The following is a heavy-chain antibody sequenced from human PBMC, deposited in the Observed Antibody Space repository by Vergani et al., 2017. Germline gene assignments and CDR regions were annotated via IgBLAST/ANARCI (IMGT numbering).Heavy chain of an antibody. CDR2: ISPDGRTT. V-gene: IGHV3-74*03. Sequence: VQLVESGGGVVQPGGSLRLSCGASGFTFRTFSMFWVRQPPGKGLAWVSKISPDGRTTEYADSVRGRFTISRDNANSMLYLQMNSLRAEDTAMYFCARGLWDCTHIRCSPPSYWGQGTQVTVSS. CDR1: GFTFRTFS. J-gene: IGHJ4*02. D-gene: IGHD2-8*01. CDR3: ARGLWDCTHIRCSPPSY.